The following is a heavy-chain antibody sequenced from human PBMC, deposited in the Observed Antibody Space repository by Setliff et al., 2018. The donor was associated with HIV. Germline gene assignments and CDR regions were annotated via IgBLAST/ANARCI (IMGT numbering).Heavy chain of an antibody. CDR1: GYSISDGYY. V-gene: IGHV4-38-2*01. J-gene: IGHJ6*03. CDR3: ARHTATNINDRGLGYSYIDV. CDR2: IHHSGSA. Sequence: PSETLSLTCAVSGYSISDGYYWGWIRQPPGKGPEWIGSIHHSGSAHFNPSLKSRVAMSVDTSENQFSLTLSSVTAADTAVYYCARHTATNINDRGLGYSYIDVWGMGTPVTVSS. D-gene: IGHD2-15*01.